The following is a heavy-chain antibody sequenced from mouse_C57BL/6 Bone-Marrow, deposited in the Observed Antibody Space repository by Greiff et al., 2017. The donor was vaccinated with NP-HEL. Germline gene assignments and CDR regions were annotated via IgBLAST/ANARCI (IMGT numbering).Heavy chain of an antibody. Sequence: VKVVESGAELARPGASVKLSCKASGYTFTSYGISWVKQRTGQGLEWIGEIYPRSGNTYYNEKFKGKATLTADKSSSTAYMELRSLTSEDSAVYFCARGGLRRNFPYYYAMDYWGQGTSVTVSS. V-gene: IGHV1-81*01. CDR3: ARGGLRRNFPYYYAMDY. CDR2: IYPRSGNT. J-gene: IGHJ4*01. CDR1: GYTFTSYG. D-gene: IGHD2-4*01.